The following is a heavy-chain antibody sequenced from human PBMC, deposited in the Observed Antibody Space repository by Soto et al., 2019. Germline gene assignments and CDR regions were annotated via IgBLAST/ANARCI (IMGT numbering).Heavy chain of an antibody. D-gene: IGHD2-15*01. V-gene: IGHV3-64*02. CDR3: ARARCSSGQCYYFDY. CDR2: ISRSGDRT. J-gene: IGHJ4*02. CDR1: GFTFSSYN. Sequence: EVQLVESEEDLVQPGESPRLSCAASGFTFSSYNIHWIRQAPGKGLEFVSAISRSGDRTYYADSVKGRFTITRDNSKNTVWLQMGSLRAEDMAVYYCARARCSSGQCYYFDYWGRGALVSVSS.